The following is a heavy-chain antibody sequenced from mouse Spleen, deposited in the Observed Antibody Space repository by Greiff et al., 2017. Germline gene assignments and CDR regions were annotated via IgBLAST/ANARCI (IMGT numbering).Heavy chain of an antibody. J-gene: IGHJ2*01. CDR3: ARSLTVVEDFDY. CDR2: INPSTGGT. V-gene: IGHV1-42*01. CDR1: GYSFTGYY. Sequence: EVQLKQSGPELVKPGASVKISCKASGYSFTGYYMNWVKQSPEKSLEWIGEINPSTGGTTYNQKFKAKATLTVDKSSSTAYMQLKSLTSEDSAVYYCARSLTVVEDFDYWGQGTTLTVSS. D-gene: IGHD1-1*01.